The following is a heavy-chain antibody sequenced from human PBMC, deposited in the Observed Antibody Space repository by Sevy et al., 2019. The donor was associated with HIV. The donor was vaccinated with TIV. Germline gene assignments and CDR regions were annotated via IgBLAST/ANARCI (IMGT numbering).Heavy chain of an antibody. CDR3: AGVGYDILTGYYNRWFDP. V-gene: IGHV1-18*04. Sequence: ASVKVSCKASGYTFTSYGISWVRQAPGQGLEWMGWMSAYNGNTNYAQKLQGRVTMTTDTSTSTAYMELRSLRSDDTAVYYCAGVGYDILTGYYNRWFDPWGQGTLVTVSS. J-gene: IGHJ5*02. CDR1: GYTFTSYG. CDR2: MSAYNGNT. D-gene: IGHD3-9*01.